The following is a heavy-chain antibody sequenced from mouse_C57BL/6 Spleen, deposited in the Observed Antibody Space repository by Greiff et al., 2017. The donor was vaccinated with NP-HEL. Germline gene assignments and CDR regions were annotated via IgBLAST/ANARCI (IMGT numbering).Heavy chain of an antibody. V-gene: IGHV1-69*01. CDR2: LDPSDSYT. CDR1: GYTFTSYW. D-gene: IGHD1-1*01. CDR3: ARDYGRGGAMDY. J-gene: IGHJ4*01. Sequence: QVQLQQPGAELVMPGASVKLSCKASGYTFTSYWMHWVKQRPGQGLEWIGELDPSDSYTNYIQQFKGKSTLTVDKSSSTAYMQRSSLTSEDSAVYYCARDYGRGGAMDYWGQGTSVTVSS.